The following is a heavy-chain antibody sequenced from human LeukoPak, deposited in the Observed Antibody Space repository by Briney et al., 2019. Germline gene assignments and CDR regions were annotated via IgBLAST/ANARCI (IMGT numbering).Heavy chain of an antibody. Sequence: GRSLRLPCAASGFTFSSYGMHWVRQAPGKGLEWVAVISYDGSNKYYADSVKGRFTISRDNSKNTLYLQMNSLRAEDTAVYYCAREFSRPGYWGQGTLVTVSS. V-gene: IGHV3-30*03. J-gene: IGHJ4*02. CDR2: ISYDGSNK. CDR1: GFTFSSYG. CDR3: AREFSRPGY.